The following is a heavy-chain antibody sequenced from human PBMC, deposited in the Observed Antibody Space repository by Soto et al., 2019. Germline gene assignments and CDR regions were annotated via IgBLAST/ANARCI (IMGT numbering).Heavy chain of an antibody. CDR1: GFTFSSYA. Sequence: VGSLRLSCAALGFTFSSYAMTWVAQAPGKGLEWVSAISGSGGSTYYADSVKGRFTISRDNSKNTLYLQMNSLRAEDTAVYDCPRHRKRSSARFDCWGQGTLVT. J-gene: IGHJ4*02. D-gene: IGHD6-25*01. V-gene: IGHV3-23*01. CDR3: PRHRKRSSARFDC. CDR2: ISGSGGST.